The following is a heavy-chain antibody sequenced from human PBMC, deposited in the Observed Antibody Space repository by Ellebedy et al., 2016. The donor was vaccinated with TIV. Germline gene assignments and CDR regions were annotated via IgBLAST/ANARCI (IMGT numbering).Heavy chain of an antibody. D-gene: IGHD6-13*01. Sequence: PGGSLRLSCAASGFTFSSYSMNWARQAPGKGLEWVSSISSSSSYIYYADSVKGRFTISRDNAKNSLYLQMNSLRAEDTAVYYCARDSSSWYWDYYGMDVWGQGTTVTVSS. J-gene: IGHJ6*02. CDR1: GFTFSSYS. CDR3: ARDSSSWYWDYYGMDV. V-gene: IGHV3-21*01. CDR2: ISSSSSYI.